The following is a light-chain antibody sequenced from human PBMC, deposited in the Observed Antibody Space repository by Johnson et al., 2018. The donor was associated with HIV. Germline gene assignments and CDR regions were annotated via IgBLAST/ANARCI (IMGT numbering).Light chain of an antibody. V-gene: IGLV1-51*01. CDR2: DNN. Sequence: QSVLTQPPSVSAAPGQRVTISCSGSSSNIGNNYVSWYQQLPGTAPKLLIYDNNKRPSGIPDRFSGSKSVTSANLVITGLQTGDEADYYCGTWDSSLSAYVFGTGTKVTVL. CDR3: GTWDSSLSAYV. CDR1: SSNIGNNY. J-gene: IGLJ1*01.